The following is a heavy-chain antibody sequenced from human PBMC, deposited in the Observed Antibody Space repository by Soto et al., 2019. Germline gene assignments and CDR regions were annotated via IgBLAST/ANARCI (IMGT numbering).Heavy chain of an antibody. CDR1: GVTVSSNY. J-gene: IGHJ4*02. Sequence: EVQLVESGGGLVQPGGSLRLSCAASGVTVSSNYMSWVRQAPGKGLECVSVIYSGGSTYYADSVKGRFTISRDNSKTTLYLQLNSLRAEDTAVYYCARHGYNSGGGYFDYWGQGTLVTVSS. CDR3: ARHGYNSGGGYFDY. V-gene: IGHV3-66*04. CDR2: IYSGGST. D-gene: IGHD5-18*01.